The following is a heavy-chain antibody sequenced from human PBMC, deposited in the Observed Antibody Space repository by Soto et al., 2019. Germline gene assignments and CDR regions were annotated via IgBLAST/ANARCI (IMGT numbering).Heavy chain of an antibody. CDR2: IYSGGST. D-gene: IGHD2-15*01. V-gene: IGHV3-66*01. CDR3: ARELLGNPRSGGSCRAY. CDR1: GFTVSSNY. J-gene: IGHJ4*02. Sequence: PGGSLRLSCAASGFTVSSNYMIWVRQAPGKGLEWVSVIYSGGSTYYADSVKGRFTISRDNSKNTLYLQMNSLRAEDTAVYYCARELLGNPRSGGSCRAYWGQGTLVTVSS.